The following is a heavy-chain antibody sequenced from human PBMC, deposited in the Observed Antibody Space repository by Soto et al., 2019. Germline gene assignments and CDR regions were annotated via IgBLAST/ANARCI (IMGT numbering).Heavy chain of an antibody. J-gene: IGHJ6*02. D-gene: IGHD6-13*01. CDR2: INPSGGST. V-gene: IGHV1-46*01. CDR1: GYAFTSYY. Sequence: ASVKVSCKASGYAFTSYYMHWARQAPEQGLEWMGIINPSGGSTSYAQKFQGRVSLTRNTATGTAYVELTSLRSDDSAVYYCGRGPSPRAPAGGTPYHYAMDVWGQGTTVTVSS. CDR3: GRGPSPRAPAGGTPYHYAMDV.